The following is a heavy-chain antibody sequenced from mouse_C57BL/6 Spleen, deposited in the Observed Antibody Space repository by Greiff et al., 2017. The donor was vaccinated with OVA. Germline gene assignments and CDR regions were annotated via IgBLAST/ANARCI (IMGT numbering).Heavy chain of an antibody. Sequence: VKLVESGPELVKPGASVKLSCKASGYTFTSYDINWVKQRPGQGLEWIGWIYPRDGSTKYNEKFKGKATLTVDTSSSTAYMELHSLTSEDSAVYFCARRKGTGPYWYFDVWGTGTTVTVSS. CDR2: IYPRDGST. V-gene: IGHV1-85*01. CDR1: GYTFTSYD. J-gene: IGHJ1*03. CDR3: ARRKGTGPYWYFDV. D-gene: IGHD4-1*01.